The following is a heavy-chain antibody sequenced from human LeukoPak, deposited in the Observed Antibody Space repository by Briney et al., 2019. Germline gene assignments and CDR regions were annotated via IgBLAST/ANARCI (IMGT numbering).Heavy chain of an antibody. CDR3: AKDSTVSGSYYGMDI. J-gene: IGHJ6*02. CDR1: GFTFSKYA. CDR2: ISPSDGNT. V-gene: IGHV3-23*01. D-gene: IGHD3-3*01. Sequence: PGGSLRLSCAASGFTFSKYAMSWVRQAPGKGLEWVSAISPSDGNTFYADSVKGRFTISRDNSRSTLYLQMNGLRAEDTAVYYCAKDSTVSGSYYGMDIWGQGTTVTVSS.